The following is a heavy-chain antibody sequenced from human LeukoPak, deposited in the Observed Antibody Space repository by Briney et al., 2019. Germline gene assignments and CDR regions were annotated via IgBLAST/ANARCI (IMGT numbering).Heavy chain of an antibody. Sequence: SETLSLTCTVSGGSISSGGYYWSWIRQHPGKGLEWLGYIYYSGSTYYNPSLKSRVTISVDTSKNQFSLKLSSVTAADTAVYYCARVYDPETRTLGYWGQGTLLTVSS. CDR1: GGSISSGGYY. D-gene: IGHD2-8*01. CDR2: IYYSGST. CDR3: ARVYDPETRTLGY. J-gene: IGHJ4*02. V-gene: IGHV4-31*03.